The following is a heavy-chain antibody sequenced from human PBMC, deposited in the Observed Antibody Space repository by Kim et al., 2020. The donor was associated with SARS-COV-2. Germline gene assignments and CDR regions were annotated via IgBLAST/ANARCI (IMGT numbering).Heavy chain of an antibody. CDR3: ATASQKYFDWLLYTFDY. CDR2: FDPEDGET. Sequence: ASVKVSCKVSGYTLTELSMHWVRQAPGKGLEWMGGFDPEDGETIYAQKFQGRVTMTEDTSTDTAYMELSSLRSEDTAVYYCATASQKYFDWLLYTFDYWGQGTLVTVSS. J-gene: IGHJ4*02. CDR1: GYTLTELS. V-gene: IGHV1-24*01. D-gene: IGHD3-9*01.